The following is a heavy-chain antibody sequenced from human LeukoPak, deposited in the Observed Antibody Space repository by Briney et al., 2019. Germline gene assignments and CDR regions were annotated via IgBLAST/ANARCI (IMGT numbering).Heavy chain of an antibody. CDR2: IIPILGIA. CDR3: ARGERGYSYVLGG. V-gene: IGHV1-69*04. D-gene: IGHD5-18*01. CDR1: GGTFSSYA. Sequence: SVKVSCKASGGTFSSYAIIWVRQAPGQGLEWMGRIIPILGIANYAQKFQGRVTIIADKSTSTAYMELSSLRSEDTAVYYCARGERGYSYVLGGWGQGTLVTVSS. J-gene: IGHJ4*02.